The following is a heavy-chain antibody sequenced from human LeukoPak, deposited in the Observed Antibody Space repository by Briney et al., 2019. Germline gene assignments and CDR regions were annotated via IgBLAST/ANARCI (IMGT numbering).Heavy chain of an antibody. CDR1: GFTFSSYA. V-gene: IGHV3-20*04. CDR3: ARESAKLLAVAYYYYMDV. CDR2: INWNGGST. D-gene: IGHD6-19*01. Sequence: GGSLRLSCAASGFTFSSYAMHWVRQAPGKGLEWVSGINWNGGSTGYADSVKGRFTISRDNAKNSLYLQMNSLRAEDTALYYCARESAKLLAVAYYYYMDVWGKGTTVTVSS. J-gene: IGHJ6*03.